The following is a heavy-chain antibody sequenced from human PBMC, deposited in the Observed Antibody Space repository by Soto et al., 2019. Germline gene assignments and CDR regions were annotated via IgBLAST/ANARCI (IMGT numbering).Heavy chain of an antibody. J-gene: IGHJ5*02. CDR3: AREDSDYGSGSYYTNWFDP. V-gene: IGHV1-2*04. D-gene: IGHD3-10*01. CDR2: INPNSGGT. CDR1: GYTFTGYY. Sequence: ASVKVSCKASGYTFTGYYMHWVRQAPGQGLEWMGWINPNSGGTNYAQKFQGWVTMTRDTSISTAYMELSRLRSDDTAVYYCAREDSDYGSGSYYTNWFDPWGQGTLVTSPQ.